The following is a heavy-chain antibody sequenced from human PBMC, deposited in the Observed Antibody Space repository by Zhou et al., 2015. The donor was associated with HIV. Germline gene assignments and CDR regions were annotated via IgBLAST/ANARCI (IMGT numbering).Heavy chain of an antibody. CDR2: IIPILGIA. J-gene: IGHJ5*02. Sequence: QVQLVQSGAEVKKPGSSVKVSCKASGGTFSSYTISWVRQAPGQGLEWMGRIIPILGIANYAQKFQGRVTITADKSTSTAYMELSSLRSEDTAVYYCARDRQSGYSYGEHNWFDPWGQGTLVTVSS. D-gene: IGHD5-18*01. V-gene: IGHV1-69*08. CDR1: GGTFSSYT. CDR3: ARDRQSGYSYGEHNWFDP.